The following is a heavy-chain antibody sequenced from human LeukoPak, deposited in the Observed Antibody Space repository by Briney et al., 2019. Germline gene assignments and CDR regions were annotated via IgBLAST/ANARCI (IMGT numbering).Heavy chain of an antibody. D-gene: IGHD3-9*01. J-gene: IGHJ4*02. V-gene: IGHV4-59*08. CDR3: ARGGDILTGLYTY. CDR1: GGSISSYY. CDR2: IYYSGST. Sequence: SETLSLTCTVSGGSISSYYWSWIRQPPGKGLEWIRYIYYSGSTNYNPSLKSRVTISVDTSKNQFSLKLSSVTAADTAVYYCARGGDILTGLYTYWGQGTLVTVSS.